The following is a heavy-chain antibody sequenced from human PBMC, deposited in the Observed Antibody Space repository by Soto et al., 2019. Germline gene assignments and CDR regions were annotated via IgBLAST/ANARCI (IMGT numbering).Heavy chain of an antibody. CDR2: IDYDGST. D-gene: IGHD2-15*01. CDR1: GGSISSGAYY. CDR3: AKARGTFYS. V-gene: IGHV4-31*03. Sequence: QVQLQESGPGLVKTSQTLSLTCTVSGGSISSGAYYWSWIRQLPGKGLEWLGFIDYDGSTYYNPSLKSRFTISVDTSKNQFSLNLTSVTAADTAVYYCAKARGTFYSWGQGTLVTVSS. J-gene: IGHJ4*02.